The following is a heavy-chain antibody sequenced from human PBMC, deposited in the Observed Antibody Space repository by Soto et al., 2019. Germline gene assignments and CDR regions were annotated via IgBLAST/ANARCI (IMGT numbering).Heavy chain of an antibody. CDR1: GVSISSYY. CDR2: IYYSGST. V-gene: IGHV4-59*01. Sequence: PSETLSLTCTASGVSISSYYLSWIRQPPGQGLEWVGYIYYSGSTNYNPSLKSRVTISANTSNNQFSLKLSSVTAADTAMYYWARAALGYYTDYWGQGTLVTVSS. CDR3: ARAALGYYTDY. D-gene: IGHD3-22*01. J-gene: IGHJ4*02.